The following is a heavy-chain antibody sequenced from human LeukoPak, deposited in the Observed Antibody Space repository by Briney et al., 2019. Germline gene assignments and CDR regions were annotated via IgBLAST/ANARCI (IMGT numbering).Heavy chain of an antibody. Sequence: SETLSLTCAVYGGSFSGYYWSWIRQPPGKGLECIGEINHSGSTNYNPSLKSRVTISVDTSKNQFSLKLSSVTAAGTAVYYCARRSSGAAAKGYFQHWGQGTLVTVSS. D-gene: IGHD2-2*01. V-gene: IGHV4-34*01. CDR3: ARRSSGAAAKGYFQH. CDR1: GGSFSGYY. J-gene: IGHJ1*01. CDR2: INHSGST.